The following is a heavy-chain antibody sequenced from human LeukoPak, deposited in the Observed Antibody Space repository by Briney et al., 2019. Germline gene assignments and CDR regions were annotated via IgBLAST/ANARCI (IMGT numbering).Heavy chain of an antibody. J-gene: IGHJ4*02. Sequence: PGGSLRLSCAASGFTFSNAWMSWVRQAPGKGLEWVGRIKSKTDGGTTDYAAPVKGRFTISRDDSKNTLYLQMHSLKAEDTAVYYCTTDFRAGVCSGDCFNYWGQGTLVTVSS. D-gene: IGHD2-21*02. CDR3: TTDFRAGVCSGDCFNY. CDR1: GFTFSNAW. CDR2: IKSKTDGGTT. V-gene: IGHV3-15*01.